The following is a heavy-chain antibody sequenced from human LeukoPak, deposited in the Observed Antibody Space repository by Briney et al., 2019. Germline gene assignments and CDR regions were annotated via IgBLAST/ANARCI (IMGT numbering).Heavy chain of an antibody. J-gene: IGHJ4*02. CDR2: ISKDGSFT. CDR3: ARPVGTTTPFDS. V-gene: IGHV3-74*01. D-gene: IGHD5-12*01. CDR1: GFTFSNSW. Sequence: PGGSLRLSCAVSGFTFSNSWMHWVRQAPGMGLGWVSVISKDGSFTTYADSVKGRFTFSRDNAKNTLYLKMNSLRAEDTAVYYCARPVGTTTPFDSWGQGTLVTVSS.